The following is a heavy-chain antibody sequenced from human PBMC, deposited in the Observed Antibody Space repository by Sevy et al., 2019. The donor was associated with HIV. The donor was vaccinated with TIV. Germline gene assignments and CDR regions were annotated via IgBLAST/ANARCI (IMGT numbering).Heavy chain of an antibody. CDR2: IRSKAYGGTT. CDR3: TRDHGDYDFWSGYSHYYYYGMDV. J-gene: IGHJ6*02. Sequence: GESLKISCTASGFTFGDYAMSWVRQAPGKGLEWVGFIRSKAYGGTTEYAASVKGRFTISRDDSKSIAYLQMNSLKTEDTAVYYSTRDHGDYDFWSGYSHYYYYGMDVWGQGTTVTVSS. CDR1: GFTFGDYA. V-gene: IGHV3-49*04. D-gene: IGHD3-3*01.